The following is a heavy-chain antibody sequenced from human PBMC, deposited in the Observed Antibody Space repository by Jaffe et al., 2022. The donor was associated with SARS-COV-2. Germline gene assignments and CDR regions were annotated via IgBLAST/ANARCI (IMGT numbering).Heavy chain of an antibody. D-gene: IGHD2-15*01. CDR3: AHSWICSGGSCYSPSFDY. CDR2: IYWNDDK. V-gene: IGHV2-5*01. J-gene: IGHJ4*02. CDR1: GFSLSTSGVG. Sequence: QITLKESGPTLVKPTQTLTLTCTFSGFSLSTSGVGVGWIRQPPGKALEWLALIYWNDDKRYSPSLKSRLTITKDTSKNQVVLTMTNMDPVDTATYYCAHSWICSGGSCYSPSFDYWGQGTLVTVSS.